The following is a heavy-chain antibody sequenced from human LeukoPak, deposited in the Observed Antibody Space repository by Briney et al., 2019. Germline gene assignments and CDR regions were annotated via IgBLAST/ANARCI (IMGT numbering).Heavy chain of an antibody. J-gene: IGHJ4*02. D-gene: IGHD4/OR15-4a*01. CDR3: ARGLNPRGLDY. V-gene: IGHV1-46*01. CDR1: GYTFTSYY. CDR2: INPSAGST. Sequence: ASVKVSCKAPGYTFTSYYMHWVRQAPGQGLEWMGIINPSAGSTVYAQRFQGRVTVTRDTSTSTVYMELSSLRSEDTAVYYCARGLNPRGLDYWGQGTLVTVSS.